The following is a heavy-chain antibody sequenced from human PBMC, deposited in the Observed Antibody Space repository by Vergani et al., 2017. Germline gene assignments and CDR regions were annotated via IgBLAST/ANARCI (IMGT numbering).Heavy chain of an antibody. J-gene: IGHJ4*02. D-gene: IGHD2-8*02. CDR1: GKSFSSFY. CDR3: AVRPGVNLVGGEFLTKRTFDY. Sequence: QVQLQQWGAGVVKPSGTLSLTCAVFGKSFSSFYWSWIRQPPGKGLVWIGEINNDGHTNYNPSLESRVTVSRDTAKNQFSLDLMSVTAADTAMYYYAVRPGVNLVGGEFLTKRTFDYWSQGSLVTVSS. V-gene: IGHV4-34*02. CDR2: INNDGHT.